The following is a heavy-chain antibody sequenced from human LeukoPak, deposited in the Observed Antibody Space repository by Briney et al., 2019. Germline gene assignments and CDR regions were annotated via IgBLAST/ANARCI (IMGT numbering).Heavy chain of an antibody. CDR3: ARARGTH. V-gene: IGHV4-34*01. J-gene: IGHJ4*02. Sequence: SETLSLPCAVYGGSFSGYYWSWIRQPPGKGLEWIGEINHSGSTNYNPSLKSRVTISVDTSKNQFSLKLSSVTAADTAVYYCARARGTHWGQGTLVTVSS. CDR2: INHSGST. D-gene: IGHD1-1*01. CDR1: GGSFSGYY.